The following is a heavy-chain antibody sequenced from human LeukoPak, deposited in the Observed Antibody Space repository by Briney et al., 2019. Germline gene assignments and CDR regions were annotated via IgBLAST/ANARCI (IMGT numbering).Heavy chain of an antibody. D-gene: IGHD2-2*01. V-gene: IGHV1-69*13. CDR2: NIPIFGTA. CDR3: ARDWSYCSSTSCPLWD. CDR1: GGTFSSYA. J-gene: IGHJ4*02. Sequence: SVKVSCKASGGTFSSYAISWVRQAPGQGLEWMGGNIPIFGTANYAQKFQGRVTITADESTSTAYMELSSLRSEDTAVYYCARDWSYCSSTSCPLWDWGQGTLVTVSS.